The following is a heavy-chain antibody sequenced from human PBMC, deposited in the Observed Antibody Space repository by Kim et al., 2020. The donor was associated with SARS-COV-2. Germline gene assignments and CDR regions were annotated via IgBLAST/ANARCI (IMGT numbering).Heavy chain of an antibody. CDR1: GYSFTSYW. V-gene: IGHV5-10-1*01. CDR3: ARRGISFSGWTEEGTFDY. Sequence: GESLKISCKGSGYSFTSYWISWVRQMPGKGLEWMGRIDPSDSYTNYSPSFQGHVTISADKSISTAYLQWSSLKASDTAMYYCARRGISFSGWTEEGTFDYWGQGTLVTVSS. D-gene: IGHD6-19*01. J-gene: IGHJ4*02. CDR2: IDPSDSYT.